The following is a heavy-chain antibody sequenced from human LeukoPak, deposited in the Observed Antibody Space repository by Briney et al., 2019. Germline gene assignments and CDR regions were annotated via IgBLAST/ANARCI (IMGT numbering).Heavy chain of an antibody. Sequence: GASVKVSCKASGYTFTSYGISWVRQAPGQGLEWMGGTTPIFGSANYAQKFQGRVTIATDESTSTAYTELSSLRSEDTAVYYCARAPFYFDSSGYSMDAFDIWGQGTMVTVSS. J-gene: IGHJ3*02. CDR2: TTPIFGSA. CDR1: GYTFTSYG. CDR3: ARAPFYFDSSGYSMDAFDI. D-gene: IGHD3-22*01. V-gene: IGHV1-69*05.